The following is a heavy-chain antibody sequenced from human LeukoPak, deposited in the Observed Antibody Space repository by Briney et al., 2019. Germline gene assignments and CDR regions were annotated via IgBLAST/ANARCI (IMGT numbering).Heavy chain of an antibody. D-gene: IGHD5-18*01. J-gene: IGHJ6*03. V-gene: IGHV4-38-2*02. CDR2: IYHSGST. CDR1: GYSINSGFY. Sequence: PSETLSLTCAASGYSINSGFYWGWIRQSPGKGLEWLGNIYHSGSTYYNPSLKSRVAISVDTPNNQFSLKLTSVTAADTAVYYCARDGPVDTAMVQNFYMDVWVKGTTVIVSS. CDR3: ARDGPVDTAMVQNFYMDV.